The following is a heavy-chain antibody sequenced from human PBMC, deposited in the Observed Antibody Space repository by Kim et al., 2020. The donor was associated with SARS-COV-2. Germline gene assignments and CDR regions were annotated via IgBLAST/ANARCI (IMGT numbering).Heavy chain of an antibody. J-gene: IGHJ3*02. CDR2: IYYSGST. CDR1: GGSISGFY. Sequence: SETLSLTCTVSGGSISGFYWCWIRQSPGKGLEWIGYIYYSGSTNYNPSLKSRVTISLDTSRNHVSLNLTTVTAADTALYYCAREPTAGRCVDAFDIWGQGTMVTVSS. CDR3: AREPTAGRCVDAFDI. D-gene: IGHD2-15*01. V-gene: IGHV4-59*01.